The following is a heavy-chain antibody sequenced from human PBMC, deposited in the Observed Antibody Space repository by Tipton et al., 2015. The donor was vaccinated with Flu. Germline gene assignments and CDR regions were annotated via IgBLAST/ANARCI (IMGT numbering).Heavy chain of an antibody. CDR2: IYPAGGGI. V-gene: IGHV1-46*01. Sequence: QLVQSGAEVKRPGASVKISCKASGYTFTSYNMHWVRQAPGRGLEWMGIIYPAGGGISYSQKFQGRLIMTRDKSTGTVYMELSSLMSDDTATYYCARDKGGGSYTFDVWGQGTMVTVSS. D-gene: IGHD4-23*01. CDR1: GYTFTSYN. J-gene: IGHJ3*01. CDR3: ARDKGGGSYTFDV.